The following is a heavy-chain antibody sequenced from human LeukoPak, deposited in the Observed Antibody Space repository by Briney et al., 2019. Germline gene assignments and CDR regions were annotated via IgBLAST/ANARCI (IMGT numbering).Heavy chain of an antibody. Sequence: PGGSLRLSCAASGFTFSSYAMSWVRQAPGKGLEWVSTISGSGDSTYYADSVKGRFTISRDNSKNTLSVQMNTLRAEDTAIYYCAKDVSSSARSPRHYWGQGTPVTVSS. V-gene: IGHV3-23*01. CDR2: ISGSGDST. D-gene: IGHD6-6*01. CDR3: AKDVSSSARSPRHY. CDR1: GFTFSSYA. J-gene: IGHJ4*02.